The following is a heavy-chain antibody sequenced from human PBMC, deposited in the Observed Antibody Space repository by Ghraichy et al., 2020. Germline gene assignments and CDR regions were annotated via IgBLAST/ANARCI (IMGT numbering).Heavy chain of an antibody. D-gene: IGHD3-22*01. CDR1: GGSVSSGSYY. CDR3: ARDLEDYYDSSGYYT. Sequence: SQTLSLTCTVSGGSVSSGSYYWSWIRQPPGKGLEWIGYIYYSGSTNYNPSLKSRVTISVDTSKNQFSLKLSSVTAADTAVYYCARDLEDYYDSSGYYTWGQGTLVTVSS. V-gene: IGHV4-61*01. CDR2: IYYSGST. J-gene: IGHJ5*02.